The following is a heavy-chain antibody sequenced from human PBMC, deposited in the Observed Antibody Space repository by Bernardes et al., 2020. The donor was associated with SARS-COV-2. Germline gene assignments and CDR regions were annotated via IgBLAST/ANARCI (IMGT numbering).Heavy chain of an antibody. CDR3: AREVMVRISDTYRNGMDL. Sequence: VKVVGKASGYAFRSYGLSWARQAPGPGLEWLGWISGFNGDTSYIQKIQDRVTLTTDTSTSTAYMDLRDLRSDDTAVYFCAREVMVRISDTYRNGMDLWGKGTTVNVSS. CDR2: ISGFNGDT. D-gene: IGHD3-10*01. J-gene: IGHJ6*04. CDR1: GYAFRSYG. V-gene: IGHV1-18*01.